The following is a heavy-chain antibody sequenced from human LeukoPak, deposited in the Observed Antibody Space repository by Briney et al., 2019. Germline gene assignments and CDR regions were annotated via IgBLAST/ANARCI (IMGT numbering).Heavy chain of an antibody. Sequence: SETLSLTCAVYGGSFSGYYWSWIRQPPGKGLEWIGEINHSGSTNYNPSLKSRVTISVDTSKNQFSLKLSSVTAADTAVYYCARVPHYHYVMDVWGKGTTVTVSS. J-gene: IGHJ6*04. V-gene: IGHV4-34*01. CDR1: GGSFSGYY. CDR3: ARVPHYHYVMDV. CDR2: INHSGST.